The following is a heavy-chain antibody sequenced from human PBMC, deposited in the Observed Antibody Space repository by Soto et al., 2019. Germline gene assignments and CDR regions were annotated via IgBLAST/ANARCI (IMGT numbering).Heavy chain of an antibody. J-gene: IGHJ6*02. CDR3: AKDRGPLTSHYYYYGMDV. V-gene: IGHV6-1*01. CDR1: GDSVSSYSAA. CDR2: TYYRSRFFS. D-gene: IGHD2-8*01. Sequence: SQTLSLTCAISGDSVSSYSAAWNWIRQSPSGGLEWLGRTYYRSRFFSDYAESVKSRIIINPDTSKNQFSLQLKSVTPEDTAVYYCAKDRGPLTSHYYYYGMDVWGQGTTVTVSS.